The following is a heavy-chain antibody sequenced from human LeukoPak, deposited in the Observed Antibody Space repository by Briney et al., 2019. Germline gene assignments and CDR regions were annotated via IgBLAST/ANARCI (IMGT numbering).Heavy chain of an antibody. V-gene: IGHV3-11*04. Sequence: GGSLRLSCAASGFTFSDYYMSWIRQAPGKGLEWVSYISSSGSTIYYADSVKGRFTISRDNAKNSLYLQMNSLRAEDTAVYYCARDAPWGHCSSTSCYSLDYWGQGTLVTVSS. J-gene: IGHJ4*02. D-gene: IGHD2-2*01. CDR3: ARDAPWGHCSSTSCYSLDY. CDR1: GFTFSDYY. CDR2: ISSSGSTI.